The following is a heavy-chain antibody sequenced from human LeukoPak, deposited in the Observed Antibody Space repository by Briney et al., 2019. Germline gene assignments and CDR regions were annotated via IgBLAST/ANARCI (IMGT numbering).Heavy chain of an antibody. J-gene: IGHJ4*02. V-gene: IGHV5-51*01. CDR1: GYSFTSYW. CDR2: IYPGDSDT. CDR3: ASSTAVTTHYFDF. Sequence: GESLKISCKASGYSFTSYWIAWVRQMPGKGLEWMGIIYPGDSDTRYSPSFQGQVTISADKSISTAYLQWSSLKASDTAMYYCASSTAVTTHYFDFWGQGTLVTVSS. D-gene: IGHD4-17*01.